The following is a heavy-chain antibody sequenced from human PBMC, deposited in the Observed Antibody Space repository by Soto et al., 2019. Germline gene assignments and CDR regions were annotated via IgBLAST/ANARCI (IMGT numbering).Heavy chain of an antibody. CDR1: GYAFNGYY. D-gene: IGHD6-19*01. J-gene: IGHJ4*02. CDR2: IIPNRGST. V-gene: IGHV1-46*02. CDR3: ASSSAGIAVAGSVFDY. Sequence: ASVRVSCKASGYAFNGYYMQWVRQAPGQGLEWMGVIIPNRGSTNYAQKFQGRVTITADKSTSTAYMELSSLRSEDTAVYYCASSSAGIAVAGSVFDYWGQGTLVTVS.